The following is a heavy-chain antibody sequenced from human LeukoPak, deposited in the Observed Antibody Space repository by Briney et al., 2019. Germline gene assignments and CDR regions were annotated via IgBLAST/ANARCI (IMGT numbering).Heavy chain of an antibody. V-gene: IGHV3-48*01. CDR3: AKSSGYYPFDY. J-gene: IGHJ4*02. D-gene: IGHD3-22*01. Sequence: GGSLRLSCAASGFTFSTYSMNWLRKAPGKGLEWVSYISISRNIAYYADSVKGRFTISRDNSKNTLYLQMNNLRAEDTALDYCAKSSGYYPFDYWGQGTLVTVSS. CDR2: ISISRNIA. CDR1: GFTFSTYS.